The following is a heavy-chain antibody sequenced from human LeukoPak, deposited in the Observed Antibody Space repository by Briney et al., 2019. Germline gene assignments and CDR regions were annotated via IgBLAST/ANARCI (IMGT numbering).Heavy chain of an antibody. D-gene: IGHD3-3*01. Sequence: GGTLRLSCAASGFTFSSYGMSWVRQAPGKGLEWVSAISGSGGNTYYADSVKGRFTIYRDNSKNTLYLQMNSLRPEDTAIYYCARDERLLSFLKWGQGTLVTVSS. J-gene: IGHJ4*02. V-gene: IGHV3-23*01. CDR1: GFTFSSYG. CDR2: ISGSGGNT. CDR3: ARDERLLSFLK.